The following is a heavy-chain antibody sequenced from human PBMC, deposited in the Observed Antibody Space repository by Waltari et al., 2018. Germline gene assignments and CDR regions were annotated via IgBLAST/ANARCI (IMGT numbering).Heavy chain of an antibody. V-gene: IGHV3-7*01. Sequence: EVQLVESGGGLVQPGGSLRLSCVTSGFTFSSNWMTWVRQAPGKGLEGVANRKEDGTEKYYVDSVKVRFTISRDIAENSLYLQMDSLRAEDTAVYYCVRNLKTTLWDWGQGTLVTVSS. D-gene: IGHD1-1*01. CDR2: RKEDGTEK. CDR1: GFTFSSNW. CDR3: VRNLKTTLWD. J-gene: IGHJ4*02.